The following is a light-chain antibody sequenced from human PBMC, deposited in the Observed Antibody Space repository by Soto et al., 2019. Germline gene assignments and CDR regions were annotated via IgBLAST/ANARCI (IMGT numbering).Light chain of an antibody. CDR2: RSV. CDR1: SSNIGSNY. CDR3: AAWDDSLSAVV. J-gene: IGLJ2*01. V-gene: IGLV1-47*01. Sequence: QSVLTQPPSASGTPGQRVTISCSGSSSNIGSNYVYWYQQLPGTAPKLLIYRSVQRPSGVPDRFSGSKSGTLASLAISGLRSEDEADYYCAAWDDSLSAVVFGGGTKLTVL.